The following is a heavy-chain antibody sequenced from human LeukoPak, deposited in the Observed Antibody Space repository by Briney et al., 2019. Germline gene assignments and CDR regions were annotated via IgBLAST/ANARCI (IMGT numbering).Heavy chain of an antibody. V-gene: IGHV4-4*07. D-gene: IGHD1-26*01. J-gene: IGHJ4*02. CDR1: GASITSYY. CDR2: ISNSESS. CDR3: ARGRSHFDY. Sequence: SETLSLTCAVSGASITSYYWNWIRQPAGKGLEWIGRISNSESSNYNLSLKSRVTMSVDTSQNHFSLKLTSVTAADTAVYYCARGRSHFDYWGQGTLVTVSS.